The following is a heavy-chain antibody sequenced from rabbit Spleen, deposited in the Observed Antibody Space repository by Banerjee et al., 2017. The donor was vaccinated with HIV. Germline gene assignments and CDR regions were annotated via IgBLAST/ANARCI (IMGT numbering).Heavy chain of an antibody. CDR1: GFSFSNKAV. CDR3: ARDYSGYSVFEL. V-gene: IGHV1S45*01. Sequence: LEESGGGLVQPEGSPALTCKASGFSFSNKAVMCWVRQAPGKGLEWIACINAITGKAVYANWAKGRFTVSKTSSTTVTLQATSLTVADTATYFCARDYSGYSVFELWGPGTLVTVS. J-gene: IGHJ4*01. D-gene: IGHD1-1*01. CDR2: INAITGKA.